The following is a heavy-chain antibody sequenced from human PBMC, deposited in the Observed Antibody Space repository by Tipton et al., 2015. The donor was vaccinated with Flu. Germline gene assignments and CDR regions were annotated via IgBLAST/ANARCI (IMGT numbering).Heavy chain of an antibody. V-gene: IGHV4-31*03. CDR3: ARESGGFDFQHFNGVDV. Sequence: TLSLTCTVSGGPISSGGYYWSWIRQHPGKGLEWIGYMYYSGATYYNPSLKGRVTFSADASKNLFSLKMHSVTAADAAVYYCARESGGFDFQHFNGVDVWGHGTTVTVSS. CDR1: GGPISSGGYY. D-gene: IGHD5-12*01. CDR2: MYYSGAT. J-gene: IGHJ6*02.